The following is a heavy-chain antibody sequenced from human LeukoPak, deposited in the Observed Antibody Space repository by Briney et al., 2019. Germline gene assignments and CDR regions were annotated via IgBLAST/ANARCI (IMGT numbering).Heavy chain of an antibody. V-gene: IGHV3-23*01. CDR2: IRGTGDTT. CDR3: ARGPRRNCFAY. CDR1: GFTFISYG. Sequence: GGSLRLSCAASGFTFISYGMSWVRQAPGKGLEWVSTIRGTGDTTYYADSVKGRFTISRDNSKNTLYLQMNSVRVEDTAVYYCARGPRRNCFAYWGQGTLVTVSS. J-gene: IGHJ4*02.